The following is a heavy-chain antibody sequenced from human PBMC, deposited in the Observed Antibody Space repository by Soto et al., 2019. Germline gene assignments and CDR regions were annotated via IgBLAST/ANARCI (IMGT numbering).Heavy chain of an antibody. J-gene: IGHJ4*02. CDR3: ARDDMSRGVLNDY. Sequence: PGGSLRLSCAASGFTVSSNYMSWVRQAPGKGLEWVSVIYSGGSTYYADSVKGRFTISRDNSKNTLYLQMNSLRAEDTAVYYCARDDMSRGVLNDYWGQGTLVTVSS. CDR2: IYSGGST. D-gene: IGHD2-15*01. V-gene: IGHV3-66*01. CDR1: GFTVSSNY.